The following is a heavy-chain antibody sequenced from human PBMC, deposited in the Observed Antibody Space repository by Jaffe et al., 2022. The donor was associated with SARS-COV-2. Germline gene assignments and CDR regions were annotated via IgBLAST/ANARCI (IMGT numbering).Heavy chain of an antibody. D-gene: IGHD4-17*01. Sequence: EVQLVQSGAEVKKPGESLKISCKGSGYSFTSYWIGWVRQMPGKGLEWMGIIYPGDSDTRYSPSFQGQVTISADKSISTAYLQWSSLKASDTAMYYCARLSPSDYGDSHPGGAFDIWGQGTMVTVSS. J-gene: IGHJ3*02. CDR3: ARLSPSDYGDSHPGGAFDI. V-gene: IGHV5-51*01. CDR1: GYSFTSYW. CDR2: IYPGDSDT.